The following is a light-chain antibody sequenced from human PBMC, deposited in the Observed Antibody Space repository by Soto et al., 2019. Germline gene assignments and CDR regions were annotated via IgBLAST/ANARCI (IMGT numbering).Light chain of an antibody. CDR3: LQDYNYPLT. V-gene: IGKV1-6*01. Sequence: IQMTQSPSTLSASVGDRVTITCRASQSISSWLAWYQQNPGKAPKLLIYAASSLQSGVPSRFSGSGSGTDFTLTISSLQPEDFATYYCLQDYNYPLTFGGGTKVDIK. CDR1: QSISSW. J-gene: IGKJ4*01. CDR2: AAS.